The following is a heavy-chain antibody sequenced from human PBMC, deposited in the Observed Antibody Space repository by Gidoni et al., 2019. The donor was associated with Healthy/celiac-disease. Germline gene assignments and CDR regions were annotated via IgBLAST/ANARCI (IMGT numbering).Heavy chain of an antibody. Sequence: EVQLLESGGVLVQPGGSLRLSCAASGFTFSSYAMSWVRQAPGKGLEWVSAISGSGGSTYYADSVKGRFTISRDNSKNTLYLQMNSLRAEDTAVYYCAKDRKWELLRASAFDIWGQGTMVTVSS. D-gene: IGHD1-26*01. J-gene: IGHJ3*02. CDR3: AKDRKWELLRASAFDI. CDR1: GFTFSSYA. CDR2: ISGSGGST. V-gene: IGHV3-23*01.